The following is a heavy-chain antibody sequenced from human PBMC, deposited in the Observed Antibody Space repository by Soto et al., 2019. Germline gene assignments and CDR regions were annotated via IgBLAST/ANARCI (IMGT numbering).Heavy chain of an antibody. D-gene: IGHD3-3*01. CDR1: GGTFSSYA. V-gene: IGHV1-69*12. CDR2: IIPIFGTA. Sequence: QVQLVQSGAEVKKPGSSVKVSCKASGGTFSSYAISWVRQAPGQGLEWRGGIIPIFGTANYAQKFQGRVTITADESTSTAYMELSSLRSEDTAVYYCARADSPTIFGVVRQYYFDYWGQGTLVTVSS. CDR3: ARADSPTIFGVVRQYYFDY. J-gene: IGHJ4*02.